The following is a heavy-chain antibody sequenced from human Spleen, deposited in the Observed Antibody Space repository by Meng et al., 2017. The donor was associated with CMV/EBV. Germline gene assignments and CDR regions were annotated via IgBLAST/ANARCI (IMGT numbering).Heavy chain of an antibody. D-gene: IGHD3-3*01. J-gene: IGHJ5*02. Sequence: GESLKISCAASGFTFSSYAMTWVRQAPGKGLEWVSSITSGSSYITYADSVKGRFTISRDNAKNSVYLEMNSLRAEDTAVYYCAGGRVTIFGVGMFDPWGQGTLVTVSS. CDR2: ITSGSSYI. CDR3: AGGRVTIFGVGMFDP. V-gene: IGHV3-21*01. CDR1: GFTFSSYA.